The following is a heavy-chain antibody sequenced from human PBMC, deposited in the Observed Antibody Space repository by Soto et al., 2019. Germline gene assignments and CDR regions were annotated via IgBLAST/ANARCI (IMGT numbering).Heavy chain of an antibody. Sequence: SETLSLTCAVYGGSFSGYYWSWIRQPPGKGLEWIGEINHSGSTNYNPSLKSRVTISVDTSKNQFSLKLSSVTAADTAVYYCARKAAAGSPYYFDYWGQGTLVTVSS. CDR2: INHSGST. V-gene: IGHV4-34*01. CDR1: GGSFSGYY. D-gene: IGHD6-13*01. CDR3: ARKAAAGSPYYFDY. J-gene: IGHJ4*02.